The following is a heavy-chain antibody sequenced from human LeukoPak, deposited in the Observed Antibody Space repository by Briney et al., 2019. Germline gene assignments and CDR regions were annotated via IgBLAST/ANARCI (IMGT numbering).Heavy chain of an antibody. J-gene: IGHJ4*02. CDR1: GFTFSSYS. V-gene: IGHV3-48*01. CDR2: ISSSSSTI. Sequence: GGSLRLSCAASGFTFSSYSMNWVRQAPGKGLEWVSYISSSSSTIYYADSVKGRFTISRDNSKNTLYLQMNSLRAEDTAVYYCAKDLFVHSNYEDYFDYWGQGTLVTVSS. CDR3: AKDLFVHSNYEDYFDY. D-gene: IGHD4-11*01.